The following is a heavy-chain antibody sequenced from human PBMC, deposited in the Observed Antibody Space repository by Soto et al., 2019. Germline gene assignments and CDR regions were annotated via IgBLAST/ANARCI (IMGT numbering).Heavy chain of an antibody. CDR3: VKDIGSSSWTQHYSYYYGMDV. D-gene: IGHD6-13*01. Sequence: EVQLVESGGGLVQPGRSLRLSCAASGFTFDDYAMHWVRQAPGKGPEWVSGISWNSGSIGYADSVKGRFTISRDNAKNSLYLQMNSLRAEDTALYYCVKDIGSSSWTQHYSYYYGMDVWGQGTTVTVSS. V-gene: IGHV3-9*01. J-gene: IGHJ6*02. CDR2: ISWNSGSI. CDR1: GFTFDDYA.